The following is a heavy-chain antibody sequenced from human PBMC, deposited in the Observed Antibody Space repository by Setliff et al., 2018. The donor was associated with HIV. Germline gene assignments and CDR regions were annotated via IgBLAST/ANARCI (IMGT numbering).Heavy chain of an antibody. V-gene: IGHV4-59*08. CDR3: ARHVSGSYHSPFQH. Sequence: PSETLSLTCTVSGGSISSYYWSWIRQPPGKGLEWMGYMYYSGSTNYNPSLKSRVTISGDTSKNPFSLKLTSVTAADTAVYYCARHVSGSYHSPFQHWGQGALVTVSS. D-gene: IGHD1-26*01. CDR1: GGSISSYY. J-gene: IGHJ1*01. CDR2: MYYSGST.